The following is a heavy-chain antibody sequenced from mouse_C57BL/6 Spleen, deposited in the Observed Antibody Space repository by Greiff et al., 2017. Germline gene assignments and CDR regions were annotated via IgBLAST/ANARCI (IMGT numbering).Heavy chain of an antibody. CDR1: GYTFTGYW. Sequence: VHLQQPGAELVKPGASVKLSCKASGYTFTGYWMHWVQQRPGRGLEWVAWIDPNSGGIKYNEKFKSKATLTVDKPSSTAYMQLSSLTSEDSAVYYCARHYSNSFDYWGQGTTLTVSS. J-gene: IGHJ2*01. D-gene: IGHD2-5*01. CDR2: IDPNSGGI. CDR3: ARHYSNSFDY. V-gene: IGHV1-72*01.